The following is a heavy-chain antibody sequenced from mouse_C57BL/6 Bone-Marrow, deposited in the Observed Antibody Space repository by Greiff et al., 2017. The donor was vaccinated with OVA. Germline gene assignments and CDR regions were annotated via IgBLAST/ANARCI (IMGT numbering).Heavy chain of an antibody. CDR2: ISSGGDYI. Sequence: DVKLQESGEGLVKPGGSLKLSCAASGFTFSSYAMSWVRQTPEKRLEWVAYISSGGDYIYYADTVKGRFTISRDNARNTLYLQMSSLKSEDTAMYYCTREGDYYYGSSDWYFDVWGTGTTVTVSS. CDR3: TREGDYYYGSSDWYFDV. CDR1: GFTFSSYA. D-gene: IGHD1-1*01. J-gene: IGHJ1*03. V-gene: IGHV5-9-1*02.